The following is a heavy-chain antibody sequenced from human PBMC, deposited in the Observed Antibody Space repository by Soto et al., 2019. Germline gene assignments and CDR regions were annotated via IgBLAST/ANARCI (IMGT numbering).Heavy chain of an antibody. CDR3: ARDGPGGTPRPHYTYYGMDV. J-gene: IGHJ6*02. Sequence: GASVKVSCKASGYTFISYGISWVRQAPGQGLEWMGWISAYNGNTNYAQRLQGRGTMTTDTSTRTAYMELRSLRSDDTAVYYCARDGPGGTPRPHYTYYGMDVWGQGTTVTVSS. D-gene: IGHD1-1*01. V-gene: IGHV1-18*01. CDR2: ISAYNGNT. CDR1: GYTFISYG.